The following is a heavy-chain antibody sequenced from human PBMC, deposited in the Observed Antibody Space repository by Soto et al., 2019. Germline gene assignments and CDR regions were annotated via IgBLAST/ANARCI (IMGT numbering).Heavy chain of an antibody. CDR1: GYTFTGYY. V-gene: IGHV1-2*02. CDR2: INPNSGGT. D-gene: IGHD6-19*01. CDR3: ARDHKASRGWPLLKRYYYYGMDV. J-gene: IGHJ6*02. Sequence: QVQLVQSGAEVKKPGASVKVSCKASGYTFTGYYMHWVRQAPGQGLEWMGWINPNSGGTNYAQKFQGRVTMTRDTSISTAYMELSRLRSDDTAVYYCARDHKASRGWPLLKRYYYYGMDVWGQGTTVTVSS.